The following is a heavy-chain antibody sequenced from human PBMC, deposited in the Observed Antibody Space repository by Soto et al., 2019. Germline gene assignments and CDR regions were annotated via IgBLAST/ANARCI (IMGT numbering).Heavy chain of an antibody. V-gene: IGHV4-61*01. CDR2: IYNSGGT. D-gene: IGHD6-6*01. J-gene: IGHJ6*02. CDR3: ARVGVRLGRIAARPQADPHYYAMDV. Sequence: QVQLQESGPGLVKPSETLSLTCTVSGGSVSSGSYSWSWIRQPPGKGLEWIGYIYNSGGTNYNPSLKSRVTISVDTSKNQFSLKLSSVTAADTAVYYCARVGVRLGRIAARPQADPHYYAMDVWGQGTTVTVSS. CDR1: GGSVSSGSYS.